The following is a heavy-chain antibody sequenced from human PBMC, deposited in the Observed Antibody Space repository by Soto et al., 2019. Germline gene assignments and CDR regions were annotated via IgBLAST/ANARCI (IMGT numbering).Heavy chain of an antibody. V-gene: IGHV3-30*03. CDR1: GFTFSSFG. CDR2: MSYDGRDE. Sequence: PGGSLRLSCAASGFTFSSFGMHWVRQAPGKGLEWVAVMSYDGRDEYYGDSVKGRFTISRDNSKNTLYLQMNSLRPEDTAVYYCARDLESQWQLLEDIYYYGMVVWRQGTTVTVSS. D-gene: IGHD1-26*01. J-gene: IGHJ6*02. CDR3: ARDLESQWQLLEDIYYYGMVV.